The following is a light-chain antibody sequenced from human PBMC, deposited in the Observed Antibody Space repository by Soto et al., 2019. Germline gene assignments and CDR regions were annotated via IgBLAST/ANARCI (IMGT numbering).Light chain of an antibody. CDR1: QSVSNNY. CDR3: QQYNGWPT. J-gene: IGKJ1*01. Sequence: EIVLTQSPGTLSLSPGERATLSCRASQSVSNNYLAWYQQKPGQAPRLLIYGASNRATGIPDRFSGSGSGPDFTLTISRLMSDDSAVYYCQQYNGWPTFGQGTKVDI. CDR2: GAS. V-gene: IGKV3-20*01.